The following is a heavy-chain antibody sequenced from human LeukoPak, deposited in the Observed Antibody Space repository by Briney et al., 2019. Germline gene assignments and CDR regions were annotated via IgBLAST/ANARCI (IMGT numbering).Heavy chain of an antibody. CDR1: GFTFSNAW. CDR2: IDPSDSYT. J-gene: IGHJ4*02. CDR3: ARHGATTPQSY. D-gene: IGHD5-12*01. Sequence: GGSLRLSCTASGFTFSNAWISWVRQMPGKGLEWMGRIDPSDSYTNYSPSFQGHVTISADKSISTAYLQWSSLKASDTAMYYCARHGATTPQSYWGQGTLVTVSS. V-gene: IGHV5-10-1*01.